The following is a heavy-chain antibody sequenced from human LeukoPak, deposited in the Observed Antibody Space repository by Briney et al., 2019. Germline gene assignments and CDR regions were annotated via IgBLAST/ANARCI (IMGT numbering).Heavy chain of an antibody. Sequence: PPGSLTLSCAASGFTISSYAMSWVRPPPGKGLEWVSAISGSGGSTYYADSVKGRFTISRDNSKNTLDLQMNSLRAEDTAVYYCAKVRYYYDSSGYYYWGQGTLVTVSS. V-gene: IGHV3-23*01. D-gene: IGHD3-22*01. J-gene: IGHJ4*02. CDR2: ISGSGGST. CDR3: AKVRYYYDSSGYYY. CDR1: GFTISSYA.